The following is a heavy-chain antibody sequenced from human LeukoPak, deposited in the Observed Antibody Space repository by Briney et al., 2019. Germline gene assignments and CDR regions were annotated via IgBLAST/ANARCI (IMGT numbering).Heavy chain of an antibody. D-gene: IGHD3-16*01. Sequence: GGSLRISCAASGFTFSNYAMSWVRQAPTKGLEWVSAISGSGGSTYYADSVKGRFTISRDNSKNTLYLQMNSLRAEDTAVYYCARAHMGDFDYWGQGTLVTVSS. J-gene: IGHJ4*02. V-gene: IGHV3-23*01. CDR2: ISGSGGST. CDR3: ARAHMGDFDY. CDR1: GFTFSNYA.